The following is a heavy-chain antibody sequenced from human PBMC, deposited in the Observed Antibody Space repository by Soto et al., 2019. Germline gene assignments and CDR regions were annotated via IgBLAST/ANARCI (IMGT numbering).Heavy chain of an antibody. CDR2: IKSKTDGGTT. CDR1: GFTFSDAW. J-gene: IGHJ3*02. CDR3: XXXXXXXTTDAIDKPAAFDI. V-gene: IGHV3-15*07. Sequence: EVQLVESGGGLVKPGGSLRLSCAASGFTFSDAWMNWVRQAPGKGLEWVGRIKSKTDGGTTDYAAPVKGRFTISRDDXKNTLYLQXXXLXXXXXXXXXXXXXXXXXTTDAIDKPAAFDIWGQGXMVTVSS. D-gene: IGHD4-17*01.